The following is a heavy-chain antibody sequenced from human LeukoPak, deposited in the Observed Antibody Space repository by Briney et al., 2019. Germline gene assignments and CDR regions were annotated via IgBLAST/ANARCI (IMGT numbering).Heavy chain of an antibody. D-gene: IGHD1-14*01. J-gene: IGHJ3*02. Sequence: ASVKVSCKASGYSFTSYGFSWVRQAPGQGLEWLGLISAYDGGTNYEQKFQGRLTMTTETSTTTAYMELRSLRSDDTAVYYCARLARYHLLEASDIWGQGTMVTVSS. V-gene: IGHV1-18*01. CDR1: GYSFTSYG. CDR3: ARLARYHLLEASDI. CDR2: ISAYDGGT.